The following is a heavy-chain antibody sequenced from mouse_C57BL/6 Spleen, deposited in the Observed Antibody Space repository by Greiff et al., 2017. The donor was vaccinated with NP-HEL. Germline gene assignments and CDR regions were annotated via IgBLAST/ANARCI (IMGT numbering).Heavy chain of an antibody. V-gene: IGHV5-6*01. CDR1: GFTFSSYG. J-gene: IGHJ2*01. Sequence: VQGVESGGDLVKPGGSLKLSCAASGFTFSSYGMSWVRQTPDKRLEWVATISSGGSYTYYPDSVKGRFTISRDNAKNTLYLQMSSLKSEDTAMYYCARRGEGYWGQGTTLTVSS. CDR2: ISSGGSYT. CDR3: ARRGEGY.